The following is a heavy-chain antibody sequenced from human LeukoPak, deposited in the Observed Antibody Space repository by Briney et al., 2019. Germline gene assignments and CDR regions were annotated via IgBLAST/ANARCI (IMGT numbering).Heavy chain of an antibody. V-gene: IGHV1-18*01. CDR1: GYTFTSYG. J-gene: IGHJ4*02. Sequence: GASVKVSCKASGYTFTSYGISWVRQAPGQGLEWMGWISAYNGNTNYAQKLQGRVTMTTDTSTSTAYMELRSLRSDDTAVYYCARDAKADGDEPPTDYWGQGTLVTVSS. CDR2: ISAYNGNT. CDR3: ARDAKADGDEPPTDY. D-gene: IGHD1-14*01.